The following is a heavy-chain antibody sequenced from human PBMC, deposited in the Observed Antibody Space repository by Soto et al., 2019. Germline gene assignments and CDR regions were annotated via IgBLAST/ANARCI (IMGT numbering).Heavy chain of an antibody. Sequence: QAQLVQSGAEMKKPGSSVKVSCKASGYTFTSYGLSWVRQAPGQGLEWMGWIGTYNGDTKYAQNLQGRVTMTTDTSTSTAYMELRRLRSDDTAMYYCTSGRSGDYWGQGTLITVSS. CDR2: IGTYNGDT. CDR3: TSGRSGDY. J-gene: IGHJ4*02. D-gene: IGHD3-10*01. V-gene: IGHV1-18*01. CDR1: GYTFTSYG.